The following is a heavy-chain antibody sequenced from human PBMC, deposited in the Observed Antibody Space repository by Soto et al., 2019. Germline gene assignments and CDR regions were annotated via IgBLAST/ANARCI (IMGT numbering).Heavy chain of an antibody. CDR1: GFTYGEYA. V-gene: IGHV3-49*04. J-gene: IGHJ4*02. CDR3: NREIQQLWPYFDY. CDR2: IRTKAYGGTT. D-gene: IGHD2-21*01. Sequence: GGSLRLSCTTSGFTYGEYAMSWVRQAPGKGLEWVGLIRTKAYGGTTEYAASMKGRFTISRDDSKSIAYLQMNSLKTEDTAVYYCNREIQQLWPYFDYWGQGTLVTVSS.